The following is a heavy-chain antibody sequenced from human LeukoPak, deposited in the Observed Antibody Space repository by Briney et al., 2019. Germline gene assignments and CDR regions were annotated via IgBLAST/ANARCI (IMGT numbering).Heavy chain of an antibody. CDR3: ARARITGGRFDY. CDR2: IIPIFGIA. V-gene: IGHV1-69*04. CDR1: GGTFSSYA. J-gene: IGHJ4*02. D-gene: IGHD1-20*01. Sequence: SVKVSCKASGGTFSSYAISWVRQAPGQGLEWMGRIIPIFGIANYAQKFQGRVTITADKSTSTAYMELSSLRSEDTAVYYCARARITGGRFDYWGQGTLVTVSS.